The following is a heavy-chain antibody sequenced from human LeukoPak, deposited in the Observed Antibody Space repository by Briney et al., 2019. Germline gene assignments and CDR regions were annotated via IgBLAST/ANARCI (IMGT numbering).Heavy chain of an antibody. J-gene: IGHJ3*02. V-gene: IGHV4-59*01. CDR2: IYYSGST. Sequence: SETLSLTCAVSGGSISSYYWSWIRQPPGKGLEWIGYIYYSGSTNYNPSLKSRVTISVDTSKNQFSLKLSSVTAADTAVYYCARSRYYDSSGYPFLDAFDIWGQGTMVTVSS. CDR1: GGSISSYY. D-gene: IGHD3-22*01. CDR3: ARSRYYDSSGYPFLDAFDI.